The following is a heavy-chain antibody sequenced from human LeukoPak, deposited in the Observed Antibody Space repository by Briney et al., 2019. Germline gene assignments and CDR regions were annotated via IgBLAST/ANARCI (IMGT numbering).Heavy chain of an antibody. V-gene: IGHV3-21*01. CDR2: ISSSSSYI. J-gene: IGHJ6*02. CDR3: ERDRLKGIAASSSKGFSYYYYGMDV. Sequence: GGSLRLSCAASGFTLISYSMNWVRQAPGKGLEWVSSISSSSSYIYYADSVKGRFTISRYNAKNSLYLQMNSLRAEDTAVYYCERDRLKGIAASSSKGFSYYYYGMDVWGQGTTVTVSS. CDR1: GFTLISYS. D-gene: IGHD6-13*01.